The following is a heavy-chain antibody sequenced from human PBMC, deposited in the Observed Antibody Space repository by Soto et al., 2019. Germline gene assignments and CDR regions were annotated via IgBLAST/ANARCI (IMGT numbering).Heavy chain of an antibody. CDR2: IWYDGSNK. CDR3: ARDFQNQWLANWFDP. V-gene: IGHV3-33*01. D-gene: IGHD6-19*01. Sequence: GGSLRLSCAASGFTFSSYGMHWVRQAPGKGLEWVAVIWYDGSNKYYADSVKGRFTISRDNSKNTLYLQMNSLRAEDTAVYYCARDFQNQWLANWFDPWGQGTLVTVSS. CDR1: GFTFSSYG. J-gene: IGHJ5*02.